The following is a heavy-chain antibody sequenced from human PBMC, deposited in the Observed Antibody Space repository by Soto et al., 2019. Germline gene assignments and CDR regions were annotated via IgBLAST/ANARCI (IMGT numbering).Heavy chain of an antibody. CDR2: VSYSGTT. D-gene: IGHD3-22*01. V-gene: IGHV4-4*02. CDR3: ARSLYYDITGPPTFDA. J-gene: IGHJ5*02. CDR1: GDSISVDHW. Sequence: SETLSLTCTVSGDSISVDHWWSWVRQPPGKGLEWVGEVSYSGTTTYNPSLKGRATMSLSGSKNQLFLSLKSVTAADTAFYYCARSLYYDITGPPTFDAWSQGALVTVSS.